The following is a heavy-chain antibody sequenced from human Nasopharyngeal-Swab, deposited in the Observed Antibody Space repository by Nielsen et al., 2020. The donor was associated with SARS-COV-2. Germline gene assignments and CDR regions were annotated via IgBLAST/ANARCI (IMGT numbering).Heavy chain of an antibody. CDR3: ASRIAVASGHYRPFDY. CDR2: IYYSGST. V-gene: IGHV4-39*02. D-gene: IGHD6-19*01. Sequence: PGKGLEWIGSIYYSGSTYYNPSLKSRVTISVDTSKNHFSLKLSSVTAPDTAVYYCASRIAVASGHYRPFDYWGQGTLVTVSS. J-gene: IGHJ4*02.